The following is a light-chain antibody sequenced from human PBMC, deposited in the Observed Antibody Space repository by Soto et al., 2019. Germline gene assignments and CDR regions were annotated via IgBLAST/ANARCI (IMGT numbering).Light chain of an antibody. J-gene: IGLJ1*01. CDR3: SSYTSSRTLV. V-gene: IGLV2-14*01. Sequence: HSVLTQPASVSGSPGQSITISCTGTSSDIGAYNYVSWFQQHPGKAPKLIIYEVTYRPSGVSNRFSGSKSGNTASLTISGLQADDEADYYCSSYTSSRTLVFGTGTKVTVL. CDR1: SSDIGAYNY. CDR2: EVT.